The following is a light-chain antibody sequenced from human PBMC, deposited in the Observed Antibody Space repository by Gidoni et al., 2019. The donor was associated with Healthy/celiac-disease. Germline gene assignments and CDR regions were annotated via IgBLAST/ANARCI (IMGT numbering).Light chain of an antibody. V-gene: IGKV1-39*01. Sequence: DIQMTQSPSSLSASVGDRVTITCRASQSISSYLNWYQQKPGKAPKLRIYAASSLQSGVPSRFSGSGSGTDFTLTNSSLQPEDFATYYCQQSYSTLWTFGQGTKVEIK. J-gene: IGKJ1*01. CDR2: AAS. CDR3: QQSYSTLWT. CDR1: QSISSY.